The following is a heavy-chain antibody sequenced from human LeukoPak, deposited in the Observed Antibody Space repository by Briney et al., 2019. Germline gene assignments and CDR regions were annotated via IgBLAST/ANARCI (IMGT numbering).Heavy chain of an antibody. D-gene: IGHD2-2*01. CDR3: ATVPPYCSSTSCYFVY. J-gene: IGHJ4*02. CDR1: GFTFSSYA. V-gene: IGHV3-23*01. CDR2: ISGSGGST. Sequence: GGSLRLSCAASGFTFSSYAMSWVRQAPGKGLEWVSAISGSGGSTYYADSVKGRFTISRDNSKNTLYLQMNSLRAEDTAVYYCATVPPYCSSTSCYFVYWGQGTLVTASS.